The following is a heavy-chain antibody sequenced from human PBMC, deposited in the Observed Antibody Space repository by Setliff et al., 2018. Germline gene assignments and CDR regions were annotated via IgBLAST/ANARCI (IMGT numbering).Heavy chain of an antibody. V-gene: IGHV3-7*01. CDR2: IKQDGSEK. CDR1: GFTFTSYW. Sequence: PGGSLRFSCAASGFTFTSYWMHWVRQAPGKGLEWVANIKQDGSEKYYVDSVKGRFTISRDNAKNSLYLQMNSLRAEDTAVYYCAGDHVYGSQYYYYYYGMDVWGQGTTVTVSS. J-gene: IGHJ6*02. CDR3: AGDHVYGSQYYYYYYGMDV. D-gene: IGHD3-10*01.